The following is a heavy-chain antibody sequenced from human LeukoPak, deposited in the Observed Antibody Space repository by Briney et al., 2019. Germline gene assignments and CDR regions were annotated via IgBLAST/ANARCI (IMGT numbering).Heavy chain of an antibody. CDR1: GFTFSSYS. CDR3: ARDEEWLVDY. V-gene: IGHV3-21*01. Sequence: GGSLRLSCAASGFTFSSYSMNWVRQAPGKGPEWVSSISSSSSYIYYADSVKGRFTISRDNAKNSLYLQMNSLRAEDTAVYYCARDEEWLVDYWGQGTLVTVSS. J-gene: IGHJ4*02. D-gene: IGHD6-19*01. CDR2: ISSSSSYI.